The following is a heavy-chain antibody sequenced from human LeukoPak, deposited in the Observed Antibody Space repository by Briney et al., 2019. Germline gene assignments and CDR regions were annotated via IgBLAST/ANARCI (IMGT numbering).Heavy chain of an antibody. CDR3: ARVSWFPGTSYYYMDV. V-gene: IGHV4-61*01. CDR1: NSSMSSGYY. CDR2: IQYSGST. Sequence: SETLSLTCTVSNSSMSSGYYWSWIRQPPGKGLEWIGYIQYSGSTNYNPSLKSRVTISVDTSKNQFSLKLSSVTAADTAVYYCARVSWFPGTSYYYMDVWGKGTTVTVSS. D-gene: IGHD1-1*01. J-gene: IGHJ6*03.